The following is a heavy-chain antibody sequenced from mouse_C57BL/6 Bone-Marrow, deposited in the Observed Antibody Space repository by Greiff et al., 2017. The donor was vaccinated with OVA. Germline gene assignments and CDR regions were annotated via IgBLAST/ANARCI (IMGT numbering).Heavy chain of an antibody. V-gene: IGHV1-19*01. CDR1: GYTFTDYY. Sequence: EVQLQQSGPVLVKPGASVKMSCKASGYTFTDYYMNWVKQSHGKSLEWIGVINPYNGGTSYNQKFKGKATLTVDKSSSTAYMELNSLTSEDSAVYYCARVRTCAGHDYWGQGTTLTVSS. CDR2: INPYNGGT. J-gene: IGHJ2*01. CDR3: ARVRTCAGHDY.